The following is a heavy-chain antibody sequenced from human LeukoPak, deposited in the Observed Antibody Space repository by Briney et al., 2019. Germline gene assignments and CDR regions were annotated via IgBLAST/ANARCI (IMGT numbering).Heavy chain of an antibody. CDR3: ARDDGDNAYDY. J-gene: IGHJ4*02. CDR1: GFTFNTYT. Sequence: GGSLRLSCAASGFTFNTYTMNWVRQAPGKGLEWVSYVSSAGGTIYYADSVKGRFTISRDNAKNSLYLQMNSLRAEDTAVYYCARDDGDNAYDYWGQGTLVTVSP. CDR2: VSSAGGTI. V-gene: IGHV3-48*01. D-gene: IGHD4-17*01.